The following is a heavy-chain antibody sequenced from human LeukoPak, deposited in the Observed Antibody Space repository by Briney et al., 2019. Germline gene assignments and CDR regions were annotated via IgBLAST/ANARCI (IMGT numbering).Heavy chain of an antibody. D-gene: IGHD6-19*01. J-gene: IGHJ6*03. Sequence: ASVKVSCKASGYTFTGYYMHWVRQAPGQGLEWMGWINPNSGGTNYAQKFQGRVTMTRDTSTSTVYMELSSLRSEDTAVYYCAVSSGWYFGYYYYYMDVWGKGTTVTISS. CDR1: GYTFTGYY. CDR3: AVSSGWYFGYYYYYMDV. V-gene: IGHV1-2*02. CDR2: INPNSGGT.